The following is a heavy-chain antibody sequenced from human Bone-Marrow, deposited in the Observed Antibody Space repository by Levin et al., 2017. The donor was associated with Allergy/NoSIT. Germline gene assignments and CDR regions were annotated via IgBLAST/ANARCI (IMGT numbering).Heavy chain of an antibody. CDR2: IGTAGNT. CDR3: ARGGGSSWPLDLDY. Sequence: LSLTCAASGFPFSSSDMHWVRQPTGKGLEWVSAIGTAGNTFYPDSVKGRFTISRENAKNSFYLQMNNLRAGDTAVYYCARGGGSSWPLDLDYWGQGTLVTVSS. CDR1: GFPFSSSD. V-gene: IGHV3-13*04. D-gene: IGHD6-13*01. J-gene: IGHJ4*02.